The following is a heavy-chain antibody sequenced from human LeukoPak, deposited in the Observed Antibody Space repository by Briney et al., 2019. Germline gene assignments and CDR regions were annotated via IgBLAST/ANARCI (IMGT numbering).Heavy chain of an antibody. CDR3: ARSLMVRGVISCYGMDV. J-gene: IGHJ6*02. CDR2: IGTAGDT. CDR1: GFTFSSYD. D-gene: IGHD3-10*01. Sequence: GGSLRLSCAASGFTFSSYDMHWVRQATGKGLEWVSAIGTAGDTYYPGSVKGRFTISRENAKNSLYLQMNSLRAGDTAVYYCARSLMVRGVISCYGMDVWGQGSTVTVSS. V-gene: IGHV3-13*01.